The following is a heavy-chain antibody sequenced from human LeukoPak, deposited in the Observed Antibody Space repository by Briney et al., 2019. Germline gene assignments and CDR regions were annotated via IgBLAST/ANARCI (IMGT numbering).Heavy chain of an antibody. V-gene: IGHV3-7*04. CDR1: GFPSSSYW. Sequence: GGSLRLSCVASGFPSSSYWMTWVRQAPGKGLEWVANIKQDGSKKSYVDSVKGRFTISRDNTKNSLYLQMNSLRAEDTAIYYCTRVGYIDEGIDYWGQGTLVTVSS. CDR2: IKQDGSKK. D-gene: IGHD5-24*01. CDR3: TRVGYIDEGIDY. J-gene: IGHJ4*02.